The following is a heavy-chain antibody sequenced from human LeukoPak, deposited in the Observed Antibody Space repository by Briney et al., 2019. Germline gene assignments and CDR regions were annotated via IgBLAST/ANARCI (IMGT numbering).Heavy chain of an antibody. CDR2: VCYSGKT. D-gene: IGHD3-22*01. CDR1: GGSISSSSDY. J-gene: IGHJ4*02. Sequence: PSETLSLTCTVSGGSISSSSDYWGWFRQPPGKGLEWIGSVCYSGKTYYTPSLKSRVTMSVDTSRSQFSLKLSSVTAADTAVYFCARHYYDSSGSRRDYYFDYWGPGTLVTVSS. V-gene: IGHV4-39*01. CDR3: ARHYYDSSGSRRDYYFDY.